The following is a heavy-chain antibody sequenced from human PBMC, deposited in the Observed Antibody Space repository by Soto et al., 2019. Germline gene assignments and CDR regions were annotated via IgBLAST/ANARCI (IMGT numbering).Heavy chain of an antibody. CDR2: IYYSGYT. D-gene: IGHD2-2*01. V-gene: IGHV4-39*01. CDR1: GGSISSSRYY. Sequence: SETLSLTCTVSGGSISSSRYYWGWIRQPPGKGLEWIGGIYYSGYTYYNPSLKSRVTISVDTSKNQFSLRLSSVTAADTAVYYCARPPIPYCSRTGCPFDAFDIWGQGTLVTVSS. CDR3: ARPPIPYCSRTGCPFDAFDI. J-gene: IGHJ3*02.